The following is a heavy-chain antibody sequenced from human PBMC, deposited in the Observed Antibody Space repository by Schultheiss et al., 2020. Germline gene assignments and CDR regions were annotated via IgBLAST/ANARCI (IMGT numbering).Heavy chain of an antibody. CDR3: ARVWAEPLWFGELAYYFDY. Sequence: SETLSLTCAVYGGSFSGYYWSWIRQPAGKGLEWIGRIYTSGSTNYNPSLKSRVTISVDTSKNQFSLKLSSVTAADTAVYYCARVWAEPLWFGELAYYFDYWGQGTLVTVSS. CDR2: IYTSGST. V-gene: IGHV4-59*10. J-gene: IGHJ4*02. D-gene: IGHD3-10*01. CDR1: GGSFSGYY.